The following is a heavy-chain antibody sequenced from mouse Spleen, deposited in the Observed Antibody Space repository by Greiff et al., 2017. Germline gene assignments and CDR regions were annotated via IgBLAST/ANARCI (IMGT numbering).Heavy chain of an antibody. CDR1: GYTFTSYW. Sequence: QVQLKQPGAELVKPGASVKLSCKASGYTFTSYWMHWVKQRPGQGLEWIGMIHPNSGSTNYNEKFKSKATLTVDKSSSTAYMQLSSLTSEDSAVYYCARQLGLRENYWGQGTTLTVSS. CDR2: IHPNSGST. V-gene: IGHV1-64*01. J-gene: IGHJ2*01. D-gene: IGHD3-1*01. CDR3: ARQLGLRENY.